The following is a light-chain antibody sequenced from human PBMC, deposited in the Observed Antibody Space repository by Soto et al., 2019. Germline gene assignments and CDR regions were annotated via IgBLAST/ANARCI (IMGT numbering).Light chain of an antibody. CDR2: GAS. CDR3: EPYNNWPGT. V-gene: IGKV3-15*01. J-gene: IGKJ1*01. Sequence: IGRTHSQGTRAMSRGGVATVSCSASQSLNRDLAWYQQNPGQSPRLLIFGASISATGIPARFTSSRSRPEFTLTIGSLQSDYCALYYCEPYNNWPGTYGQGTKVDIK. CDR1: QSLNRD.